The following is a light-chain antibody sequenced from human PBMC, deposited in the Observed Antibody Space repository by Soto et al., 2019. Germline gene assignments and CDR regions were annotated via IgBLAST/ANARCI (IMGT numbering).Light chain of an antibody. J-gene: IGKJ5*01. CDR3: QQYENLPT. V-gene: IGKV1-33*01. CDR2: DAS. CDR1: QNISNY. Sequence: DIQMTHSPSSLSASVGASVTITFQASQNISNYVNWYQQKPGRAPQLLIYDASNLEAGVPSRFRGSGSGTDFTFTISRLQPEDIATYYCQQYENLPTFGQGTRLEIK.